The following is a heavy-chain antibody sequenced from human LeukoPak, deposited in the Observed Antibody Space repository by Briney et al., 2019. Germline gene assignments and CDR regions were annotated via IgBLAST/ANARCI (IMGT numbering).Heavy chain of an antibody. V-gene: IGHV4-38-2*02. D-gene: IGHD3-22*01. CDR2: IYHSGST. Sequence: SESLSLTCTVSGYSISSGYYWGWIRQPPGKGLEWIGSIYHSGSTYYNPSLKSRVTISVDTSKNQFSLKLSSVTAADTAVYYCARAVVEYYYYYMDVWGRGTMVTVSS. J-gene: IGHJ6*03. CDR3: ARAVVEYYYYYMDV. CDR1: GYSISSGYY.